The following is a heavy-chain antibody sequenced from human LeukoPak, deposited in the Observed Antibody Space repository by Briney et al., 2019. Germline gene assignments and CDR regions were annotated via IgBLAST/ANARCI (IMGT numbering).Heavy chain of an antibody. V-gene: IGHV3-48*03. Sequence: GGSLRLSCAASGFTFSSYEMNWVRQAPGKGLEWVSYISSSGSTIYYADSVKGRFTISRDNAKNSLYLQMNSLRAEDTAVYYCAGGAHCSSTSCYWDNWFDPWGQGTLVTVSS. D-gene: IGHD2-2*01. J-gene: IGHJ5*02. CDR3: AGGAHCSSTSCYWDNWFDP. CDR1: GFTFSSYE. CDR2: ISSSGSTI.